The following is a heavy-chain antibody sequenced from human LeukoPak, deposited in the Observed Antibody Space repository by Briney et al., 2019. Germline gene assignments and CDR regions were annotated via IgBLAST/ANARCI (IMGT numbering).Heavy chain of an antibody. D-gene: IGHD3-22*01. Sequence: ASVKVSCKASGYKFTNYYMHWVRQAPGQGLEWMAIINPSGVSTTYAQKFQGRVTMTRDMSTSTVYMELSSLRSEDTAVYYCARGEGGGYYSYFDYWGQGTLVTVSS. CDR3: ARGEGGGYYSYFDY. V-gene: IGHV1-46*01. CDR2: INPSGVST. J-gene: IGHJ4*02. CDR1: GYKFTNYY.